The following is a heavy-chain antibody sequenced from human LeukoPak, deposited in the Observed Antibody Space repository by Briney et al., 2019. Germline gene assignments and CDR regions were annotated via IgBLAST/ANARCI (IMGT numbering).Heavy chain of an antibody. CDR1: GGTFISYA. J-gene: IGHJ4*02. CDR2: IIPILGIA. D-gene: IGHD3-22*01. V-gene: IGHV1-69*04. Sequence: ASVTVSYKASGGTFISYAISWVRQAPGQGLEWMGRIIPILGIANYAQKFQGRVTITADKSTSTAYMELSSLRSEDTAVYYCARGRPDSSGYYYLFDYWGQGTLVTVSS. CDR3: ARGRPDSSGYYYLFDY.